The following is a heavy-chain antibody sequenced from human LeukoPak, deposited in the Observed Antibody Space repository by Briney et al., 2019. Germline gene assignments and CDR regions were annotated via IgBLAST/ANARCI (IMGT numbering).Heavy chain of an antibody. V-gene: IGHV3-23*01. J-gene: IGHJ4*02. Sequence: PGGSLRLSCEASGFTFRTYAMSWVRQVPGKGPEWVSGISDSGDSPYYANSVKGRFTISRDNSKNILYLQMSSLRAEDTAVYYCARSLPLLEWLSIPGDYWGQGTLVTVSS. CDR2: ISDSGDSP. D-gene: IGHD3-3*01. CDR3: ARSLPLLEWLSIPGDY. CDR1: GFTFRTYA.